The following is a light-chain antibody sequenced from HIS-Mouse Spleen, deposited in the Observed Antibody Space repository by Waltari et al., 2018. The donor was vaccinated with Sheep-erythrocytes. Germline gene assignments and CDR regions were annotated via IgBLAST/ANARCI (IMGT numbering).Light chain of an antibody. Sequence: QSALTQPRSVSGSPGQSVTISCTGTSSDVGGYNYVSWYQQHPGKAHKLLIYDFSKLPAGVPCRFSGSKSGNTASLTISGLQAEDEADYYCCSYAGSYNHVFATGTKVTVL. CDR3: CSYAGSYNHV. CDR1: SSDVGGYNY. J-gene: IGLJ1*01. V-gene: IGLV2-11*01. CDR2: DFS.